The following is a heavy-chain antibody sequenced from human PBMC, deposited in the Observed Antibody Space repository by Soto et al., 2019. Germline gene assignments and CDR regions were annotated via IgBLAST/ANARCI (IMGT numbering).Heavy chain of an antibody. CDR2: ILPIFGKT. CDR3: ASHTADVYYHYGVDV. D-gene: IGHD6-13*01. J-gene: IGHJ6*02. Sequence: QMQVLQSGAEVKKPGSSVKVSCKASGDTFNTYTVSWVRQAPGQGLEWLGGILPIFGKTTYARKFQARVTLTTDESTSTVYMELRNLRSADTATYYCASHTADVYYHYGVDVWGQGTTVTVSS. V-gene: IGHV1-69*01. CDR1: GDTFNTYT.